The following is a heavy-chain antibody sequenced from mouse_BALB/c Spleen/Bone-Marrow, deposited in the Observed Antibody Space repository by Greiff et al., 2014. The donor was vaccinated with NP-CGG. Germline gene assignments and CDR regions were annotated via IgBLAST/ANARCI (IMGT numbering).Heavy chain of an antibody. Sequence: EVQLQQSGPDLVKPSQSLSLTCTVTGYSITSGYSWHWIRQFPGNKLEWMGYIHYSGTTNYNPSLKSRISITRDTSKNQFFLQFNSVTSDDTATYYCARQNDGYLYYAMDYWGQGTSVTVSS. D-gene: IGHD2-3*01. V-gene: IGHV3-1*02. CDR3: ARQNDGYLYYAMDY. CDR2: IHYSGTT. J-gene: IGHJ4*01. CDR1: GYSITSGYS.